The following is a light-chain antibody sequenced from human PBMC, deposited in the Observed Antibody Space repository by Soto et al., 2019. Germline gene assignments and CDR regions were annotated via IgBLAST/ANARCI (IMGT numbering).Light chain of an antibody. CDR3: QQVNTFPST. CDR1: QGVNNW. Sequence: DIQMTQSPSSVSASVGDRVTITCRASQGVNNWLAWYQQKPGKAPKLLIYGTSILQSGVPSRFSGSGSGTDFTLTISSLQPEDFATYYCQQVNTFPSTFGQGTRLEMK. J-gene: IGKJ5*01. CDR2: GTS. V-gene: IGKV1D-12*01.